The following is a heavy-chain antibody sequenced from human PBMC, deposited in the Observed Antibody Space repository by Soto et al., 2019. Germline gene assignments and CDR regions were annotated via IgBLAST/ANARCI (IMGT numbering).Heavy chain of an antibody. CDR1: GYTFTSYA. D-gene: IGHD2-21*02. CDR3: AGDDSYYYYYYGMDV. CDR2: INAGNGNT. Sequence: QVQLVQSGAEVKKPGASVKVSCKASGYTFTSYAMHWVRQAPGQRLEWMGWINAGNGNTKYSQKFQGRVTITRDTSASTAYMELSSLRSEDTAVYYCAGDDSYYYYYYGMDVWGQGTTVTVSS. J-gene: IGHJ6*02. V-gene: IGHV1-3*01.